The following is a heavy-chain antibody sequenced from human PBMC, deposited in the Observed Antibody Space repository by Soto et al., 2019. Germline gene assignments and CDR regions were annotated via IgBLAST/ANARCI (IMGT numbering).Heavy chain of an antibody. J-gene: IGHJ5*02. D-gene: IGHD2-21*02. Sequence: GSSVKVSCKASGYTFTSYGISWVRQAPGQGLEWMGWISAYNGNTNYAQKLQGRVTMTTDTSTSTAYMELRSLRSDDTAVYYCARDCGGDCYSRWFDPWGQGTLVTVSS. CDR2: ISAYNGNT. CDR1: GYTFTSYG. V-gene: IGHV1-18*01. CDR3: ARDCGGDCYSRWFDP.